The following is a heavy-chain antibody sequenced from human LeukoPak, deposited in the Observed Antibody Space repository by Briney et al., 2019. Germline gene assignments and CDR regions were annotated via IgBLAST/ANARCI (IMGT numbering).Heavy chain of an antibody. Sequence: SGGSLRLSCEASGFTFSDYGMNWVRQSPGKGLEWISYIDDSSGAIYYADSVKGRFAISRDNAKNSLYLQMNSLRAEDTAVYYCARSSISGSYTYWGQGALVTVSS. J-gene: IGHJ4*02. V-gene: IGHV3-48*04. D-gene: IGHD5-12*01. CDR2: IDDSSGAI. CDR1: GFTFSDYG. CDR3: ARSSISGSYTY.